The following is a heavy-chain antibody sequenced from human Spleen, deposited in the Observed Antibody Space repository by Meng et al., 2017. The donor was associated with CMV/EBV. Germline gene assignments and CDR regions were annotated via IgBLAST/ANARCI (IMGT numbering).Heavy chain of an antibody. CDR1: HTFPTSG. Sequence: ASVKVSCKAAHTFPTSGVSWVRQAPGQGLEWLGWISASNGDTKYDQKLQGRVTMTTDTSTHTAYMELRSLRSDDTATYYCARGRDTLVFGVITLSPGDYWGQGTLVTVSS. CDR3: ARGRDTLVFGVITLSPGDY. V-gene: IGHV1-18*01. CDR2: ISASNGDT. D-gene: IGHD3-3*01. J-gene: IGHJ4*02.